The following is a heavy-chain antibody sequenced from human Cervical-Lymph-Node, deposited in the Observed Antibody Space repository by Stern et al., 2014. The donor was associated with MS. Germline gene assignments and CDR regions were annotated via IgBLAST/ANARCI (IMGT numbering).Heavy chain of an antibody. J-gene: IGHJ4*02. CDR3: AVLSVDADFDY. D-gene: IGHD5-18*01. V-gene: IGHV1-18*01. CDR2: NSAYNGDT. CDR1: GYTFTDYA. Sequence: QVQLVQSGAEVKKPGASVKVSCTASGYTFTDYAISWVRQAPGQGLEWMAWNSAYNGDTNFAQEVQGRVSLTTDTATSTAYMELRSLRSDDTAVYYCAVLSVDADFDYWGQGTLVTVSS.